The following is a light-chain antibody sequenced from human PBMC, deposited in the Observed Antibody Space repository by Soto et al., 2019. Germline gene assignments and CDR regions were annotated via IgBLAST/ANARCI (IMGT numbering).Light chain of an antibody. CDR2: EVT. CDR3: TSYGGSNIVV. Sequence: QSALTQPPSASGSPGQSVTLSCTGTSSDVGGYNYVSWYQQYPGKAPKLMIYEVTKRPSGVPARFSGCKSGITASLPVAGLQAEDDDADYCTSYGGSNIVVFGGGTKLTVL. J-gene: IGLJ2*01. CDR1: SSDVGGYNY. V-gene: IGLV2-8*01.